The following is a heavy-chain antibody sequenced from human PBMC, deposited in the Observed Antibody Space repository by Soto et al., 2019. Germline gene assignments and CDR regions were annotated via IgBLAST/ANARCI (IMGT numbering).Heavy chain of an antibody. CDR2: ISWNSGSI. V-gene: IGHV3-9*01. J-gene: IGHJ3*02. D-gene: IGHD3-22*01. CDR3: AKTDWYYYDSSGYSGAFDI. Sequence: VQLVESGGGLVQPGRSLRLSCAASGFTFDDYAMHWVRQAPGKGLEWVSGISWNSGSIGYADSVKGRFTISRDNAKNSLYLQMNSLRAEDTALYYCAKTDWYYYDSSGYSGAFDIWGQGTMVTVSS. CDR1: GFTFDDYA.